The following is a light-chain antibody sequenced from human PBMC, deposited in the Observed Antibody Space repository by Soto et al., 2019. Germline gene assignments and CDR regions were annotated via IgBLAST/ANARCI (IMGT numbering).Light chain of an antibody. CDR2: GAS. V-gene: IGKV3-15*01. CDR1: QSLSSS. CDR3: QQYNNWPSHIT. J-gene: IGKJ3*01. Sequence: EIVMTQSPATLSVSPGERATLSCRASQSLSSSLAWYQQKPGQAPRLLIYGASTRATGIPARFSGSGSGTVFTLTISSLQSEDFAVYYCQQYNNWPSHITFGPGTKVDIK.